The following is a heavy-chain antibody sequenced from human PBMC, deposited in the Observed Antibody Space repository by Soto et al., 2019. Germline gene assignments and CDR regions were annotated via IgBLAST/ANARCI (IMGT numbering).Heavy chain of an antibody. D-gene: IGHD3-10*01. V-gene: IGHV3-74*01. CDR1: GFTFSGSW. J-gene: IGHJ4*02. CDR2: INGDGSGT. Sequence: EVQLVESGGGLVQPGGSLRLSCAASGFTFSGSWMHWVRQAPGKGLVWVSRINGDGSGTSYADFVKGRFTISRDDAKNTLFLQMNGLRAEETAVYYCARGIFGSGTANDYWGKGTLVTVSS. CDR3: ARGIFGSGTANDY.